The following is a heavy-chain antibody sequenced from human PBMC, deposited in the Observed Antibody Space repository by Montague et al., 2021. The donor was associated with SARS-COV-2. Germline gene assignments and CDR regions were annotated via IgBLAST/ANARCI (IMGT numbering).Heavy chain of an antibody. CDR1: GGSISRSY. CDR2: IYYTGST. CDR3: AGRDGYKQTMDY. D-gene: IGHD5-24*01. V-gene: IGHV4-59*01. Sequence: SETLSLTCTVSGGSISRSYWSWIRQPPGKGLEWIGYIYYTGSTDYNPSLKSRVSISVDRSVNQFSLSLSSVTAADTAVYYCAGRDGYKQTMDYWGQGTLVTVSS. J-gene: IGHJ4*02.